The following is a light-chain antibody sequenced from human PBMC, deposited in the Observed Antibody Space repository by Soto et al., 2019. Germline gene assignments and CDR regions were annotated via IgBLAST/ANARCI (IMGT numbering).Light chain of an antibody. CDR2: AAS. CDR1: QGISSD. CDR3: PHYSSHLIP. J-gene: IGKJ5*01. V-gene: IGKV1-8*01. Sequence: PSCFFVYTGSRVTITLRASQGISSDLAWYQQKPGKAPKLLIYAASTLQSGVPSRFSGSGSGTDFTLTISCLQSEDFATYYSPHYSSHLIPSAQRTRLE.